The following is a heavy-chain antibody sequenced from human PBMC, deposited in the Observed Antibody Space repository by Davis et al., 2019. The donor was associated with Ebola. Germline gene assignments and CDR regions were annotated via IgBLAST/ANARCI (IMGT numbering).Heavy chain of an antibody. CDR1: GYTFTSYY. CDR2: INPSGGST. V-gene: IGHV1-46*01. Sequence: AASVKVSCKASGYTFTSYYMHWVRQAPGQGLEWMGIINPSGGSTSYAQKFQGRVTMTRDTSTSTTYMELSSLRSEDTAVYYCASRGWVVVAATPAAFDIWGLGTMVTVSS. CDR3: ASRGWVVVAATPAAFDI. D-gene: IGHD2-15*01. J-gene: IGHJ3*02.